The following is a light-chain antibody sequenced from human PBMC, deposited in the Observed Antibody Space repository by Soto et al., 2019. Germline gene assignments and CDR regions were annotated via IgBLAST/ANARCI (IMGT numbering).Light chain of an antibody. CDR2: DVT. CDR3: SSYTSRNTVV. Sequence: QSALTQPASVSGCPGQSITMSCTGASSDIDGYDYVSWYQHHPGEAPKLLIYDVTNRPSGVSHRFSASKSGNTASLTISGLQAEDEADYYCSSYTSRNTVVFGGGTKVTVL. J-gene: IGLJ2*01. V-gene: IGLV2-14*01. CDR1: SSDIDGYDY.